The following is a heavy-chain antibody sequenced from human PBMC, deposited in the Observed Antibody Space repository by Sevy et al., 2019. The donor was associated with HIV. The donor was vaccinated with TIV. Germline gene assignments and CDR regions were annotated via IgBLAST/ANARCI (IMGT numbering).Heavy chain of an antibody. CDR3: ATDRDYYGSGRIFDY. V-gene: IGHV1-24*01. Sequence: ASVKVSCKVSGYTLTDFSMHWVRQAPGKGLEWMGRFDPEDGERIYAQKFEGRVTMTEDTSTDTAYMELSSLGSEDTAVYYCATDRDYYGSGRIFDYWGQGTLVTVSS. D-gene: IGHD3-10*01. J-gene: IGHJ4*02. CDR2: FDPEDGER. CDR1: GYTLTDFS.